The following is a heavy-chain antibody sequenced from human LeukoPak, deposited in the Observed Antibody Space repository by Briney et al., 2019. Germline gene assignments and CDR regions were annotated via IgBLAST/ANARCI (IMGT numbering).Heavy chain of an antibody. Sequence: ASVKVSCKASGYTFTSYGISWVRQAPGQGLEWMGWISAYNGNTNNAQKLQGRVTMTTDTSTSTAYMELRSLRSDDTAVYYCARDHPHWPTHTVTTVYWGQGTLVTVSS. CDR1: GYTFTSYG. CDR2: ISAYNGNT. J-gene: IGHJ4*02. V-gene: IGHV1-18*01. CDR3: ARDHPHWPTHTVTTVY. D-gene: IGHD4-11*01.